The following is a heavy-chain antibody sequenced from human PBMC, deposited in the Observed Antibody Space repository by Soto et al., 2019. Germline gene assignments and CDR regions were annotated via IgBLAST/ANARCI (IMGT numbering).Heavy chain of an antibody. V-gene: IGHV3-15*04. CDR2: IESKIDGGTT. CDR3: TTDLGGVFDS. D-gene: IGHD3-3*01. J-gene: IGHJ4*01. CDR1: GLTFSNAW. Sequence: SGGSLRLSCAASGLTFSNAWMSWVRQAPGKGLEWVGRIESKIDGGTTDYAAPVKGRFTISRDDSKSTLSLQMNSLKTGDTAVYYCTTDLGGVFDSWGHGTLVTVSS.